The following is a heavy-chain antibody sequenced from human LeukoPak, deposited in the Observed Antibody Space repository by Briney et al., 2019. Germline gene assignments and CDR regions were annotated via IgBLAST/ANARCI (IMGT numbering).Heavy chain of an antibody. J-gene: IGHJ4*02. Sequence: GGSLRLSCAASGFTFSSYGMHGVRQAPGKGLEWVAFIRYDGSNKYYADSVKGRFTISRDNSKNTLYLRMNSLRAEDMAIYYCAKRIVVVVAAAYYWGQGTLVTVSS. D-gene: IGHD2-15*01. CDR1: GFTFSSYG. V-gene: IGHV3-30*02. CDR2: IRYDGSNK. CDR3: AKRIVVVVAAAYY.